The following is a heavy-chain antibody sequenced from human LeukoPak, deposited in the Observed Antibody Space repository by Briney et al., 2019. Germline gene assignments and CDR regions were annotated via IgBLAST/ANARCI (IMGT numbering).Heavy chain of an antibody. J-gene: IGHJ4*02. CDR1: GFTFSSYG. V-gene: IGHV3-30*02. D-gene: IGHD3-22*01. CDR2: IRYDGSNK. Sequence: GGSLRLSCAASGFTFSSYGMHWVRQAPGKGLEWVAFIRYDGSNKYYADSMKGRFTISRDNAKNSLYLQMNSLRAEDTALYYCARGGYYYDSSGYYPLDYWDQGTLVTVSS. CDR3: ARGGYYYDSSGYYPLDY.